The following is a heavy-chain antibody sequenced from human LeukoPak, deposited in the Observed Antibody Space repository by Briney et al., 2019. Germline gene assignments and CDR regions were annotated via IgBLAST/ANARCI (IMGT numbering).Heavy chain of an antibody. CDR3: ARGSTYYDILTGYPAYFSRYGMDV. J-gene: IGHJ6*04. V-gene: IGHV4-34*01. CDR1: GGSFSGYY. Sequence: SETLSLTCAVYGGSFSGYYWSWIRQPPGKGLEWSGEINHSGSTNYNPSLTSRVTISVDTSKNQFSLKLSSVTAPDTAVYYCARGSTYYDILTGYPAYFSRYGMDVWGKGTTVTVSS. D-gene: IGHD3-9*01. CDR2: INHSGST.